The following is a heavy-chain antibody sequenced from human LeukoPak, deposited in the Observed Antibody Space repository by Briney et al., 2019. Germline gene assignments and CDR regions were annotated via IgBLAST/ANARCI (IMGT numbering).Heavy chain of an antibody. V-gene: IGHV3-15*01. J-gene: IGHJ3*02. CDR2: IKSKFDGGTT. CDR1: GFTFRNSW. CDR3: TTYDSSGYFAFDI. D-gene: IGHD3-22*01. Sequence: GGSLRLSCAASGFTFRNSWMSWVRQAPGKGLEWVGRIKSKFDGGTTDYAAPVKGRFTISRDDSKNTLYLQMSSLKIEDTAVYYCTTYDSSGYFAFDIWGQGTMVTVSS.